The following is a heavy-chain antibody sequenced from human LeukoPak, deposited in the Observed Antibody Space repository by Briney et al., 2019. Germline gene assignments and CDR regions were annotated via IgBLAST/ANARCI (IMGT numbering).Heavy chain of an antibody. CDR3: ARDWALDS. Sequence: PGGSLRLSCAASGFTFSSYEMNWVRQAPGKGLEWVSFIEKSGNDIYYADSVKGRFIISRDNAKQTLYLHMNSLRAEDTAVYYCARDWALDSWGQGSLVIVSS. D-gene: IGHD3-16*01. CDR1: GFTFSSYE. J-gene: IGHJ4*02. V-gene: IGHV3-48*03. CDR2: IEKSGNDI.